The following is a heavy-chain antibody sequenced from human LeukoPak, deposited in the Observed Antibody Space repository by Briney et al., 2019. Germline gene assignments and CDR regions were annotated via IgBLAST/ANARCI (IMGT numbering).Heavy chain of an antibody. CDR1: GFTFSSYG. CDR2: ISYDGSNK. V-gene: IGHV3-30*03. CDR3: ASSNYYYYMDV. J-gene: IGHJ6*03. Sequence: QSGGSLRLSCAASGFTFSSYGMHWVRQAPGKGLEWVAVISYDGSNKYYADSVKGRFTISRDNSKNTLYLQMNSLRAEDTAVYYCASSNYYYYMDVWGKGTTVTVSS. D-gene: IGHD6-13*01.